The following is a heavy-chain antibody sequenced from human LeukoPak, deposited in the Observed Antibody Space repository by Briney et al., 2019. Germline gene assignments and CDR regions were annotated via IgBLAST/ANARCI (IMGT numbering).Heavy chain of an antibody. CDR3: VGSYYLQRIDY. V-gene: IGHV3-66*01. D-gene: IGHD1-26*01. CDR1: GFTVSSNY. J-gene: IGHJ4*02. Sequence: GGSLRLSCAASGFTVSSNYMSWVRQAPGKGLEWVSVIYSGGSTYYADSVKGRFTISRDNSKNTLYLQMNSLRAEDTAVYYCVGSYYLQRIDYWGQGNLVTVSS. CDR2: IYSGGST.